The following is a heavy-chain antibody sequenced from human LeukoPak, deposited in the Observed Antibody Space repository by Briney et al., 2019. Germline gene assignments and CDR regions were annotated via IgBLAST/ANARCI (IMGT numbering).Heavy chain of an antibody. Sequence: GGSLRLSSAASGFTVSSTYMSWVRQAPGQGLEWVSVIYSGGSTYYADSVKGRFTISRHNSKNTLYLQMNSLRAEDTAVYYCARVNPSNSGFYAYWGQGTLVTVSS. V-gene: IGHV3-53*04. D-gene: IGHD1-26*01. CDR3: ARVNPSNSGFYAY. J-gene: IGHJ1*01. CDR2: IYSGGST. CDR1: GFTVSSTY.